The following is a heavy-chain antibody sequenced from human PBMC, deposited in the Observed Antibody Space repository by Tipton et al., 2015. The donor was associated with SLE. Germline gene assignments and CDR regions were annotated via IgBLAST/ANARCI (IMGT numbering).Heavy chain of an antibody. Sequence: TLSLTCTISSGSISTYHWSWLRQPPGKGLEWIGYIHHSGSINYNPSLRSQVTMSMDTSKNQFSLRLSSVTAADTAVYYCVRGLEKYYDFWSGYSDYYHGLDVWGQGTTVTVSS. CDR1: SGSISTYH. J-gene: IGHJ6*02. CDR3: VRGLEKYYDFWSGYSDYYHGLDV. CDR2: IHHSGSI. D-gene: IGHD3-3*01. V-gene: IGHV4-59*08.